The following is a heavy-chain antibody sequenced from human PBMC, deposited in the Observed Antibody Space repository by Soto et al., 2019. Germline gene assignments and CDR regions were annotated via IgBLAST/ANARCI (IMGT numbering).Heavy chain of an antibody. V-gene: IGHV4-30-4*01. CDR3: ARASGYGSGSYYNRRNWFDP. D-gene: IGHD3-10*01. Sequence: SETLSLTCTVSGAYMRNDYYYWSWVRQKPGKDLEWIGQMHHSGSTNYNPSLKSRVTMSVDTSKNQFSLKLSSVTAADTAVYYCARASGYGSGSYYNRRNWFDPWGQGTLVTVSS. CDR2: MHHSGST. J-gene: IGHJ5*02. CDR1: GAYMRNDYYY.